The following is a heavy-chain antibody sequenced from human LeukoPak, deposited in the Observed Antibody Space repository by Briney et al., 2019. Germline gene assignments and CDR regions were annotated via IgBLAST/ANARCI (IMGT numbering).Heavy chain of an antibody. Sequence: GGSLRLSCAASGFTFDDYAMHWVRQAPGKGLEGVSGISWNSGSIGYAGSVKGRFTISRDNAKNSLYLQMNSLRAEDTALYYCAKALTTVVTRGAFDIWGQGTMVTVSS. D-gene: IGHD4-23*01. V-gene: IGHV3-9*01. J-gene: IGHJ3*02. CDR3: AKALTTVVTRGAFDI. CDR2: ISWNSGSI. CDR1: GFTFDDYA.